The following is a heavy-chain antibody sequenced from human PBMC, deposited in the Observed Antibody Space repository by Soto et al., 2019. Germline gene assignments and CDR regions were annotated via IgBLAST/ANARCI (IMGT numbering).Heavy chain of an antibody. D-gene: IGHD2-21*01. J-gene: IGHJ4*02. V-gene: IGHV3-30-3*01. Sequence: GESLKISCAASGFAVSSYSMHLVLQVPGKGLEWVSAMSFDGNSKYFAYSVKGRFKISRDTSKNTWSLEMESLGAEDSAMYHCTRGRSMIANDDFEYWGQGTQVTVSS. CDR1: GFAVSSYS. CDR3: TRGRSMIANDDFEY. CDR2: MSFDGNSK.